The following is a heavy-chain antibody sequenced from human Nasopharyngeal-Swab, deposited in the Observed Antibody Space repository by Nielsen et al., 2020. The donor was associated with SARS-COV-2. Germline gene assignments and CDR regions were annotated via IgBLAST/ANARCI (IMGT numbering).Heavy chain of an antibody. Sequence: SETLSLTCAVYGGSFSGYYWSWIRQPPGKGLEWIGEINHSGSTNYNPSLKSRVTISVDTSKNQFSLKLSSVTAADTAVYYCARAGIAAAGYYYYGMGVWGQGTTVTVSS. CDR1: GGSFSGYY. J-gene: IGHJ6*02. V-gene: IGHV4-34*01. CDR2: INHSGST. CDR3: ARAGIAAAGYYYYGMGV. D-gene: IGHD6-13*01.